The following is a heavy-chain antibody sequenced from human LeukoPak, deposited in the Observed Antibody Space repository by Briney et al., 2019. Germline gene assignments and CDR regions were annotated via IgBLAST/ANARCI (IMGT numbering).Heavy chain of an antibody. CDR1: GGSISSYY. D-gene: IGHD3-9*01. CDR2: IYYSGST. J-gene: IGHJ4*02. CDR3: ARVTGYTIEDYFDY. Sequence: SETLSLTCTVSGGSISSYYWSWIRQPPGKGLEWIGYIYYSGSTNYNPSLKSRVTISVKTSKNQFSLRLRSVTAADTAVYYCARVTGYTIEDYFDYWGQGTLVTVSS. V-gene: IGHV4-59*01.